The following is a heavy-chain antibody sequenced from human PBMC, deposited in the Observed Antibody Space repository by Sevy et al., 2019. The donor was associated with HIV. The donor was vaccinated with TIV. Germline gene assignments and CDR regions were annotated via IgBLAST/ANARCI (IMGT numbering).Heavy chain of an antibody. CDR2: IYPGDSDT. D-gene: IGHD7-27*01. CDR1: GYNFNNHW. V-gene: IGHV5-51*01. CDR3: ARDAQTGDVLDWYFDL. Sequence: GESLKISCKGSGYNFNNHWIGWVRQMPGKGLEWMGIIYPGDSDTRYSPSFQGQVTISADKSIRTAYLQRNSLKASDTGIYYCARDAQTGDVLDWYFDLWGRGTLVTVSS. J-gene: IGHJ2*01.